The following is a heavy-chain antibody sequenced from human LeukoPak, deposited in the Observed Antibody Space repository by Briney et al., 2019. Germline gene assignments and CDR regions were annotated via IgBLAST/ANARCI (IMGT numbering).Heavy chain of an antibody. V-gene: IGHV4-34*01. D-gene: IGHD2/OR15-2a*01. CDR3: ARSTGTSMPYYFDY. CDR2: INHSGST. J-gene: IGHJ4*02. Sequence: PSETLSLTCAVYGGSFSGYYWSWIRQPPGKGLEWIGEINHSGSTNYNPSLKSRVTISVDTSKNQFSLELSSVTAADTAVYYCARSTGTSMPYYFDYWGQGTLVTVSS. CDR1: GGSFSGYY.